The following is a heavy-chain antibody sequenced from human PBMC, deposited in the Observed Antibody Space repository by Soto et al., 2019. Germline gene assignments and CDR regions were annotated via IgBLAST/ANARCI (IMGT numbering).Heavy chain of an antibody. CDR1: GGSFSGYY. J-gene: IGHJ3*02. V-gene: IGHV4-34*01. CDR3: ASRADGAFDI. Sequence: QVQLQQWGAGLLKPSETLSLTCAVYGGSFSGYYWSWIHQPPGKGLVWIGEINHSGSTNYNPSLKRRVTISVDTSKTQFTRKLSSATAADSGAYYCASRADGAFDIWGQGTMVTVSS. CDR2: INHSGST.